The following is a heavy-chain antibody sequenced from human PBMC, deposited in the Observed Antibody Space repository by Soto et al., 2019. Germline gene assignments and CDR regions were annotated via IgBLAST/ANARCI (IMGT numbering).Heavy chain of an antibody. V-gene: IGHV3-23*01. CDR1: GFTFSSYA. D-gene: IGHD3-10*01. CDR3: AKDRLWFGDPRAH. Sequence: EVQLLESGGGLVQPGGSLRLSCAASGFTFSSYAMSWVRQAPGKGLEWVSAISGSGGSTYDADSVKGRFTISRDNSKNTLYLQMNSLRAEDTAVYYCAKDRLWFGDPRAHWGQGTLVTVSS. CDR2: ISGSGGST. J-gene: IGHJ4*02.